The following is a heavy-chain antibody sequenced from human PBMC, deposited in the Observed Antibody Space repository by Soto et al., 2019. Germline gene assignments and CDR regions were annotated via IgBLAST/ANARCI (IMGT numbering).Heavy chain of an antibody. Sequence: PGGSLRLSCAASGFRFGDYAMHWVRQAPGKGLEWVAIIWYNGKTKYYADYVKGRFTISRDNDQNTNTLYLHMTSLRVDDTAVYYCAKDKFFDRGDRNPGGYDSWGQGTLVTVSS. CDR1: GFRFGDYA. CDR2: IWYNGKTK. D-gene: IGHD2-21*02. J-gene: IGHJ4*02. CDR3: AKDKFFDRGDRNPGGYDS. V-gene: IGHV3-33*06.